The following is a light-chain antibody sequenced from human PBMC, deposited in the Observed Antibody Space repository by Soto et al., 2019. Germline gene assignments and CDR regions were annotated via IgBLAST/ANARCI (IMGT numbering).Light chain of an antibody. CDR3: QQYISYSGA. V-gene: IGKV1-5*01. CDR2: DAS. J-gene: IGKJ1*01. Sequence: DIQLTQSPSTLSASVGDTVTITCRASQSVSRSLAWYQQKPGKAPKLLIYDASSLERGVPSRFSGSGSGTKFTLTIASLQPDDFATYYCQQYISYSGAFGQGTKVDIK. CDR1: QSVSRS.